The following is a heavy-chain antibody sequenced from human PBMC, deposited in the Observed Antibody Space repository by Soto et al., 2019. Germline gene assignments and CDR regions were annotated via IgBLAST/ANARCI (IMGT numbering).Heavy chain of an antibody. CDR2: ISGSGDIT. J-gene: IGHJ4*02. Sequence: EVQLLESGGGLVQPGGSLRLSCAVSGFSFSNSAMTWVRQAPGKGLEWVSGISGSGDITYNTDSVKGRFAISRDTSKNVGYLQMRGLRAEETAVYYCAKVPQWVLRYHDWFFDYWGQGTLVTVSS. CDR3: AKVPQWVLRYHDWFFDY. V-gene: IGHV3-23*01. CDR1: GFSFSNSA. D-gene: IGHD3-9*01.